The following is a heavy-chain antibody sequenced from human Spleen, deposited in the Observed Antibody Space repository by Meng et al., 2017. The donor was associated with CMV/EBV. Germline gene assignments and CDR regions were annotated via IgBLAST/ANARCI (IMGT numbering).Heavy chain of an antibody. CDR2: MRFDGSHY. Sequence: GESLKISCAASAFTFSNYGMHWVRQAPGKGLEWVAFMRFDGSHYYYADSVRGRFTISRDNSKSTLFLQMNSLRPEDTAVYYCARDQTGYWGQGTLVTVSS. CDR1: AFTFSNYG. J-gene: IGHJ4*02. CDR3: ARDQTGY. V-gene: IGHV3-30*02.